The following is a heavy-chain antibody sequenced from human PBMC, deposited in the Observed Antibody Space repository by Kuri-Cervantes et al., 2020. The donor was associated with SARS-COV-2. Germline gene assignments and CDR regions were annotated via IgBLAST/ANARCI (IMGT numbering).Heavy chain of an antibody. V-gene: IGHV3-23*01. J-gene: IGHJ4*02. CDR2: ISGSGGST. CDR3: AKPTVRGELAFDY. CDR1: GFTFSSYS. Sequence: GESLKISCAASGFTFSSYSMNWVRQAPGKGLEWVSAISGSGGSTYYADSVKGRFTISRDNSKNTLYLQMNSLRAEDTAVYYCAKPTVRGELAFDYWGQGTLVTVSS. D-gene: IGHD3-10*01.